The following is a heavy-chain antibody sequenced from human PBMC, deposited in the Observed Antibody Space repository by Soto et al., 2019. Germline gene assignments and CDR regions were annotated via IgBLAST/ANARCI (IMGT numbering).Heavy chain of an antibody. J-gene: IGHJ4*02. CDR3: ARDVYYYDSSAYWAY. CDR1: GFTFSSYS. D-gene: IGHD3-22*01. CDR2: ITGSSSYI. Sequence: EVQLVESVGGLVKPGGSLRLSCAASGFTFSSYSMNWVRQAPGKGLEWVSSITGSSSYIYYADSVKGRFTISRDNAKNSLYLQMNSLRAEDTAVYYCARDVYYYDSSAYWAYWGQGTLVTVSS. V-gene: IGHV3-21*02.